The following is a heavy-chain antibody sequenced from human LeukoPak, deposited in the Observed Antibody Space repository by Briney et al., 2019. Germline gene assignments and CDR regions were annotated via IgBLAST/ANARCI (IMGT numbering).Heavy chain of an antibody. CDR1: GGSLSSGDYY. Sequence: SQTLSLTCTVSGGSLSSGDYYWSWIRQPPGKGLEWIGYIYESGDTHYNPSLKSRVIISVDTSKNQFSLKLSSVTAADTAVYYCARRFLWFGESSGTFDYWGQGTLVTVSS. J-gene: IGHJ4*02. CDR3: ARRFLWFGESSGTFDY. CDR2: IYESGDT. D-gene: IGHD3-10*01. V-gene: IGHV4-30-4*01.